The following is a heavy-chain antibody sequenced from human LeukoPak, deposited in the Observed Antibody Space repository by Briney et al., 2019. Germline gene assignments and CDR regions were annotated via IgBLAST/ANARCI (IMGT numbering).Heavy chain of an antibody. D-gene: IGHD6-13*01. V-gene: IGHV5-51*01. CDR3: ARRHTSSWHFDY. J-gene: IGHJ4*02. Sequence: GESLKISCKGPGYSFTTYWIGWVRQMPGKGLEWMGIIYPGDSDTRYSPSFQGQVTISADKSITTAYLQWSSLKASDTAVYYCARRHTSSWHFDYWGQGTLVTVSS. CDR2: IYPGDSDT. CDR1: GYSFTTYW.